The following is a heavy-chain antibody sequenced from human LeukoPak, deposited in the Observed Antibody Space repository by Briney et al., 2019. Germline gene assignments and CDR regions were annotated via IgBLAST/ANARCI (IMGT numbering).Heavy chain of an antibody. CDR2: ISYDGKNM. V-gene: IGHV3-30*03. Sequence: GGSLRLSCAASGFTFSSYGMHWVRQAPGKGLEWVAVISYDGKNMYYADSVKGRFTISRDNSQNTLYLQTNRLRVEDTGVYYCASYDILTGYHSPFDYWGQGSLVTVSS. J-gene: IGHJ4*02. CDR1: GFTFSSYG. CDR3: ASYDILTGYHSPFDY. D-gene: IGHD3-9*01.